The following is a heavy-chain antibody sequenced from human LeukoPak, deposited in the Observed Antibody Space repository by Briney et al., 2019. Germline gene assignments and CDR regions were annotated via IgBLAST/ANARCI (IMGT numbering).Heavy chain of an antibody. CDR3: ARGRYYFDY. CDR2: IYYSGST. V-gene: IGHV4-39*07. J-gene: IGHJ4*02. Sequence: WVRQPPGKGLEWIGSIYYSGSTYYNPSLKSRVTISVDTSKNQFSLKLSSVTAADTAVYYCARGRYYFDYWGQGTLVTVSS.